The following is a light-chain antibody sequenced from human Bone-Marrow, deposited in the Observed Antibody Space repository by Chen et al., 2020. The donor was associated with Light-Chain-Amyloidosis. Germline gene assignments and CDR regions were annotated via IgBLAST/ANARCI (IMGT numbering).Light chain of an antibody. CDR1: QTISSNY. V-gene: IGKV3-20*01. J-gene: IGKJ4*01. CDR2: GSS. Sequence: EIVLTQSPGTLSLSPGEGANLSCRASQTISSNYLTWYQQKFGQAPWLLIYGSSIRATGIPDRFTGSGSGTDFTHTISRLEPEDFAMYYCQEYGTSPLTFGGGTKVEIK. CDR3: QEYGTSPLT.